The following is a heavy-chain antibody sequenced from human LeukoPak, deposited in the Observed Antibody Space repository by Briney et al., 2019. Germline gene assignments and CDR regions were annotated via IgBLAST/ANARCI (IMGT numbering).Heavy chain of an antibody. CDR3: VREGLDY. Sequence: ASVKVSCKASGYTFTNYDINWLRQATGQGLEWMGYKNPNSGNSAYAQKFQGRVTITTDASIGTAYMELSGLRSEDTALYYCVREGLDYWGQGTLVTVSS. CDR2: KNPNSGNS. V-gene: IGHV1-8*01. CDR1: GYTFTNYD. J-gene: IGHJ4*02.